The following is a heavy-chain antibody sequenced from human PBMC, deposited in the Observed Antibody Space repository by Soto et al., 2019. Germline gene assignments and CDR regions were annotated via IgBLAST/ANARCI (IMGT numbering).Heavy chain of an antibody. CDR2: ISSSGRTI. CDR1: GFTFSSYE. J-gene: IGHJ4*02. V-gene: IGHV3-48*03. CDR3: ARSGYNWNDGARGYFDY. Sequence: VQLVESGGGLVQPGGSLRLSCAASGFTFSSYEMNWVRQAPGKGLEWVSYISSSGRTIYYADSVKGRFTISRDNAKNSLYLQMNSRRAEDTAVYYCARSGYNWNDGARGYFDYWGQGTLVTVSS. D-gene: IGHD1-20*01.